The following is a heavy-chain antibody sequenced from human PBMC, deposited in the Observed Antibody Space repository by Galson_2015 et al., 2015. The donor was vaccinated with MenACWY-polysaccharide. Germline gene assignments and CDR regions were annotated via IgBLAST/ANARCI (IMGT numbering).Heavy chain of an antibody. CDR3: ARVGYSGYDSRLEH. D-gene: IGHD5-12*01. V-gene: IGHV4-4*07. Sequence: CTVSRGSISSYYWSWIRQPAGKGPEWIGRISTSGSTTYNPSLESRVTMSLDRSNNQFSLKLTSVTAADTAVYYCARVGYSGYDSRLEHWGQGTLVAVSS. J-gene: IGHJ4*02. CDR1: RGSISSYY. CDR2: ISTSGST.